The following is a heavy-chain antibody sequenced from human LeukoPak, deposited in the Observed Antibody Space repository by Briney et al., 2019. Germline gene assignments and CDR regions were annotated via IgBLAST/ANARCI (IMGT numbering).Heavy chain of an antibody. CDR3: ARVWSGYFDY. CDR2: IDQDESKE. V-gene: IGHV3-7*01. CDR1: GFTFSNYW. J-gene: IGHJ4*02. Sequence: GGSLRLSCTTSGFTFSNYWMSWVRQAPGMGLEWVAYIDQDESKEYFVDSVKGRFTISRDNTKNSLYLQMNSLRAEDTAVYYCARVWSGYFDYWGQGTLVTVSS. D-gene: IGHD3-3*01.